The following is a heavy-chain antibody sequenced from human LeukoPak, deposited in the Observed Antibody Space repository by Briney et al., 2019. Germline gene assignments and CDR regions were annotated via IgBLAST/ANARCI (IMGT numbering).Heavy chain of an antibody. CDR2: ISVYNGNT. D-gene: IGHD2-2*01. CDR3: ARDFLGYCSSTSCYAGGAFDY. V-gene: IGHV1-18*01. Sequence: GASVKVSCKASGYTFTSYGISWVRQAPGQGLEWMGWISVYNGNTNYAQKLQGRVTMTTDTSTSTAYMELRSLRSDDTAVYYCARDFLGYCSSTSCYAGGAFDYWGQGTLVTVSS. J-gene: IGHJ4*02. CDR1: GYTFTSYG.